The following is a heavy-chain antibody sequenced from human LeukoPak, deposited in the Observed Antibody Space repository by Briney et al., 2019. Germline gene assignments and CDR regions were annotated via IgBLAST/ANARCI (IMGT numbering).Heavy chain of an antibody. CDR2: ISAYNGNT. D-gene: IGHD1-26*01. CDR1: GHTFTSYG. CDR3: ARDSRVFSGSFGPLGSPDGYYFDY. V-gene: IGHV1-18*01. J-gene: IGHJ4*02. Sequence: ASVKVSCKASGHTFTSYGISWVRQAPGQGLEWMGWISAYNGNTNYAQKLQGRVTMTTDTSTSTAYMELRSLRSDDTAVYYCARDSRVFSGSFGPLGSPDGYYFDYWGQGTLVTVSS.